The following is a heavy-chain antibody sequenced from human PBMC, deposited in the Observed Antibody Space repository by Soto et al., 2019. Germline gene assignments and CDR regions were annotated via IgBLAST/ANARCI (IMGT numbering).Heavy chain of an antibody. V-gene: IGHV4-31*03. D-gene: IGHD3-10*01. Sequence: QVQLQESGPGRVKPSQTLSLTCTVSGGSISSGGYYWSWIRQHPGKGLEWIGYIYYSGSTYYNPSLKSRVTISVDTSKNQFSLKLSSVTDADTAVYYCARDLRFRGFYGMDVWGQGTTVTVSS. CDR1: GGSISSGGYY. CDR2: IYYSGST. J-gene: IGHJ6*02. CDR3: ARDLRFRGFYGMDV.